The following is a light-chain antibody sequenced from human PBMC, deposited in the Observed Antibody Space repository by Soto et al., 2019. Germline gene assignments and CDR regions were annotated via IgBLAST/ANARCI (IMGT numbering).Light chain of an antibody. J-gene: IGKJ4*01. V-gene: IGKV3-11*01. CDR2: DAF. CDR1: QSIDTY. CDR3: QQRYTWPLT. Sequence: EIVLTQSPATLSLSPGERATLSCRASQSIDTYLAWYQQKPGQAPRLLISDAFNRATGIPARFSGSGSGTDFTLTISSLEPEDFAVYYCQQRYTWPLTFGRGAKVEIK.